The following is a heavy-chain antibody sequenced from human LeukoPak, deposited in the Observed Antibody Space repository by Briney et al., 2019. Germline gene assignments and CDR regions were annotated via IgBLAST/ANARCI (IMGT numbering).Heavy chain of an antibody. Sequence: SETLSLTCTVSGGSISSYYWSWIRQPPGKGLEWIGYIYYSGSTNYNPSLKSRVTISVDTSKNQFSLKLSSATAADTAVYYCARSPIDFNYYYGMDVWGQGTTVTVSS. V-gene: IGHV4-59*08. J-gene: IGHJ6*02. D-gene: IGHD3-9*01. CDR1: GGSISSYY. CDR3: ARSPIDFNYYYGMDV. CDR2: IYYSGST.